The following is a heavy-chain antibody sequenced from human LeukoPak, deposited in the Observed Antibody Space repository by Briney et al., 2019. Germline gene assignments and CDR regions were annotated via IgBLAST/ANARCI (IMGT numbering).Heavy chain of an antibody. V-gene: IGHV4-34*01. D-gene: IGHD3-10*01. Sequence: PSETLSLTCAVYGGSFSGFYWTWIRQPPGKGLEWIGEINQSGITNYSPSLKSRMVISVDTSKKQFFLKLNSVTAADTAVYYCARGGTFGEPFSRSWGQGTLVTVSS. CDR1: GGSFSGFY. J-gene: IGHJ4*02. CDR2: INQSGIT. CDR3: ARGGTFGEPFSRS.